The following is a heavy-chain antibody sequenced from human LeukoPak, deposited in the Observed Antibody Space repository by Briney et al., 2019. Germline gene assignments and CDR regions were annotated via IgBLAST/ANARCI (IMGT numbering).Heavy chain of an antibody. J-gene: IGHJ4*02. V-gene: IGHV1-69*13. CDR3: ATSHELPLDY. D-gene: IGHD2-15*01. Sequence: SVKVSCKASGGTFSSYATSWVRQAPGQGLEWMGGIIPIFGTANYAQKFQGRVTITADESTSTAYMELRSLRSDDTAVYYCATSHELPLDYWGQGTLVTVSS. CDR1: GGTFSSYA. CDR2: IIPIFGTA.